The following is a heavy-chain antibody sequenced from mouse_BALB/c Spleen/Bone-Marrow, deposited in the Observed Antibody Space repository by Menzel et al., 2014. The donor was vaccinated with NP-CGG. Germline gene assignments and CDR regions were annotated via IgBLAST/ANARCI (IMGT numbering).Heavy chain of an antibody. Sequence: LKHSGSELVRPGASVKLSCKASGYTFTSYWMNWMKPRPGQGLEWIGSIYPGSGSSNYDEKFKSKATLTVDTSSSTAYMQLSSLTSEDSAVYYCTRGWRAMDYWGQGTSVTVSS. J-gene: IGHJ4*01. CDR3: TRGWRAMDY. CDR1: GYTFTSYW. D-gene: IGHD2-3*01. V-gene: IGHV1S22*01. CDR2: IYPGSGSS.